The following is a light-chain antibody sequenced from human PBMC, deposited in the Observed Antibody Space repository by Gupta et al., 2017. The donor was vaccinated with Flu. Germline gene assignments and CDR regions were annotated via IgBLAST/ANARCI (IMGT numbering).Light chain of an antibody. CDR1: ALPRQY. Sequence: SYELTQPPPVSVIPGQTARITCSGDALPRQYAYWYQQKPGQPPVLVIYKDSERPSGIPERFSGSSSGRTVTLTISGVQAEDEADYYCQSADSSGTWVFGGGTKLTVL. J-gene: IGLJ3*02. CDR3: QSADSSGTWV. V-gene: IGLV3-25*03. CDR2: KDS.